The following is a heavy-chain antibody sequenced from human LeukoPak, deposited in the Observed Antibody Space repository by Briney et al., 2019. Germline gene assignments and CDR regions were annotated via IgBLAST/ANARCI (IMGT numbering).Heavy chain of an antibody. J-gene: IGHJ4*02. CDR2: INWNGGST. Sequence: PVGSLGLSCAASGFTFDGYGMSWVRQAPGKGLEWVSGINWNGGSTGYADSVKGRFTISRDNAKNSLYLQMNSLRAEDTALYYCAREGPDIVVVPAAPLAYWGQGTLVTVSS. CDR1: GFTFDGYG. V-gene: IGHV3-20*04. CDR3: AREGPDIVVVPAAPLAY. D-gene: IGHD2-2*01.